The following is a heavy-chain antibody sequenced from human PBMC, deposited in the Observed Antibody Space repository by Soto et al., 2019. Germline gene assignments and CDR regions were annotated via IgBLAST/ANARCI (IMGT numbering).Heavy chain of an antibody. Sequence: GGSLRLSCAASGFTFSSFAMSWVRQAPGKGLDWVSTISGRGGGTYYADSVKGRFTISRDNSKNTLYLQLNSLRAEDTAVYYCARDSSHEDWGQGSLVTVSS. CDR1: GFTFSSFA. CDR2: ISGRGGGT. J-gene: IGHJ4*02. V-gene: IGHV3-23*01. CDR3: ARDSSHED.